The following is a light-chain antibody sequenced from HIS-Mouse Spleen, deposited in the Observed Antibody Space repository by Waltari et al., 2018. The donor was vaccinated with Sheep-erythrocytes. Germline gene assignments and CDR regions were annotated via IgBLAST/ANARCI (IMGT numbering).Light chain of an antibody. CDR3: QQRSNLLF. CDR1: QSVSSY. J-gene: IGKJ4*01. CDR2: DAS. V-gene: IGKV3-11*01. Sequence: EIVLTQSPATLSLSPGERATLSCRASQSVSSYLAWYQQKPGQAPKLLIYDASNRATGIPARFSGSGSGTDFTLTISSLEPEDFAVYNCQQRSNLLFFCGGTKVELK.